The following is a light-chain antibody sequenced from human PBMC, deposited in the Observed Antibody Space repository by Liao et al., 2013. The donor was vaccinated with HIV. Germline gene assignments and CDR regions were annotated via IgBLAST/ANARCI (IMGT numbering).Light chain of an antibody. CDR2: YDS. J-gene: IGLJ1*01. Sequence: SYVLTQPPSVSAAPEKTARITCGGDNIGSKAVHWYQQKPGQAPVLVIYYDSVRPSGIPERFSGSNSGNTATLTISRVEAGDEADYYCQVWDSFSTFVFGTGTKVTVL. CDR1: NIGSKA. V-gene: IGLV3-21*01. CDR3: QVWDSFSTFV.